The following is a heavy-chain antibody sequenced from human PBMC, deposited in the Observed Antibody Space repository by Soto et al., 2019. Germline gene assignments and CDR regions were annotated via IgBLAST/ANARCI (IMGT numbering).Heavy chain of an antibody. Sequence: SGPTLVNPTHTLTLTCTFSGFSLSTSGMCVSWIRQPTEKALEWLALIDWDDDKYYSTTLKTRLTISKDTSKNQVVLTMTNMDPGNTATYYCARIACSWCYHVDYWGQGTLVTVSS. J-gene: IGHJ4*02. V-gene: IGHV2-70*01. D-gene: IGHD1-26*01. CDR3: ARIACSWCYHVDY. CDR2: IDWDDDK. CDR1: GFSLSTSGMC.